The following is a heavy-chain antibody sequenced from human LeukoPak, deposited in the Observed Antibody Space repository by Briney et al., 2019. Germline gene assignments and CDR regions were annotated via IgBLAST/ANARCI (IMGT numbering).Heavy chain of an antibody. Sequence: ASVKVSCKASGYTFTGYYMHWVRQAPGQGLEWMGWINPNSGGTNYAQKFQGWVTMTRDTSISTAYMELSRLRSDDTAVYYCARLKGSSSSRVFDYWGQGTLVTVSS. CDR1: GYTFTGYY. CDR3: ARLKGSSSSRVFDY. D-gene: IGHD6-6*01. V-gene: IGHV1-2*04. J-gene: IGHJ4*02. CDR2: INPNSGGT.